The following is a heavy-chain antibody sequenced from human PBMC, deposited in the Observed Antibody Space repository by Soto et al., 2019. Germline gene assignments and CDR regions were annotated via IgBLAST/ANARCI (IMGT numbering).Heavy chain of an antibody. V-gene: IGHV3-23*01. CDR2: VSIGGST. Sequence: DVQLLESGGGLVQPEGSLRLSCAASGFTFSSYAMGWVRQGPGKGLEWVAVVSIGGSTHYADSVRGRFTISRDNSKNTLSRQMNSLTAEDTAVYFCAKRRGASGHFDYWCQGALVNVSS. CDR1: GFTFSSYA. D-gene: IGHD1-26*01. J-gene: IGHJ4*02. CDR3: AKRRGASGHFDY.